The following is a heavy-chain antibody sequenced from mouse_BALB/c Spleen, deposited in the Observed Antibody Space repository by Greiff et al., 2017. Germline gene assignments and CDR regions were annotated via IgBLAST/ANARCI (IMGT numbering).Heavy chain of an antibody. Sequence: VKVVESGPGLVAPSQSLSITCTVSGFSLNGYGVNWVRQPPGKGLEWLGMIWGDGSTDYNSALKSRLSISKDNSKSQVFLKMNSLQTDDTARYYCARGGGLLRNYFDYWGQGTTLTVSS. CDR3: ARGGGLLRNYFDY. CDR1: GFSLNGYG. J-gene: IGHJ2*01. D-gene: IGHD2-3*01. V-gene: IGHV2-6-7*01. CDR2: IWGDGST.